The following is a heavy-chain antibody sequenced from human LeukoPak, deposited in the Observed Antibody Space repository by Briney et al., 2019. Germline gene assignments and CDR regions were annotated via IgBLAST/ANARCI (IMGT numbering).Heavy chain of an antibody. J-gene: IGHJ6*02. V-gene: IGHV1-8*02. CDR3: ARGPYQLLSGLYYYYGLDV. CDR1: GYTFTGYY. D-gene: IGHD2-2*01. CDR2: INPNSGNT. Sequence: GASVKVSFKASGYTFTGYYMHWVRQAPGQGLEWMGWINPNSGNTGYAQKFQCRVTMTRNTCISTAYMELSRLRSEDTAVYYCARGPYQLLSGLYYYYGLDVWGQGTTVTVSS.